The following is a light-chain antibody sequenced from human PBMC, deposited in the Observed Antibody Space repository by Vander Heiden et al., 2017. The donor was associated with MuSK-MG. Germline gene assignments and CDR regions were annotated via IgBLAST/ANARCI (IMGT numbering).Light chain of an antibody. V-gene: IGKV3-20*01. CDR3: QQDASSPGT. CDR1: QSVISNY. Sequence: EIVLTQSPGTLSLSPGERATLSCWASQSVISNYLAWYLQRPGQAPRLLIYGASTRATGIPDRFSGSGSGTDFTLTISRVEPEDFAVYYCQQDASSPGTFGQGTRLDIK. CDR2: GAS. J-gene: IGKJ5*01.